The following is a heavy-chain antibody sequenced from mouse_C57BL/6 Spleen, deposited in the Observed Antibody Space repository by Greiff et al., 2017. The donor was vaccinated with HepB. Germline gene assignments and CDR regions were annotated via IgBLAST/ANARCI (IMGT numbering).Heavy chain of an antibody. D-gene: IGHD2-2*01. Sequence: EVKLVESGGGLVKPGGSLKLSCAASGFTFSSYAMSWVRQTPEKRLEWVATISDGGSYTYYPDNVKGRFTISRDNAKNNLYLQMSHLKSEDTAMYYCAREATMVTPFDYWGQGTTLTVSS. CDR2: ISDGGSYT. V-gene: IGHV5-4*01. CDR3: AREATMVTPFDY. CDR1: GFTFSSYA. J-gene: IGHJ2*01.